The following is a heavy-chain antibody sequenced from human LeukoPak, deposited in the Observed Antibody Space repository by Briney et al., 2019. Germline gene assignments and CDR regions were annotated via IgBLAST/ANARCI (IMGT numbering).Heavy chain of an antibody. Sequence: GGSLRLPCAASGFTFSSYAMSWVRQAPGKGLEWVSAISGSGGSTYYADSVKGRFTISRDNSKNTLYLQMNSLRAEDTAVYYCAKSPDYDYVWGSYRYFDYWGQGTLVTVSS. V-gene: IGHV3-23*01. CDR2: ISGSGGST. J-gene: IGHJ4*02. CDR3: AKSPDYDYVWGSYRYFDY. CDR1: GFTFSSYA. D-gene: IGHD3-16*02.